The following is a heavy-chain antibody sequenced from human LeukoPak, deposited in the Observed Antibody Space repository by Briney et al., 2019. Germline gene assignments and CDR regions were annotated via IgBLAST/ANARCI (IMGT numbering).Heavy chain of an antibody. CDR2: ISAYNGNT. Sequence: ASVKVSSKASGYTFTSYGISSVRQAAGQGLEWMGWISAYNGNTNYAQKLQGRVTMTTDTSTSTAYMELRSLSSDDTAVYYCARDRGSMFRGVPYLDYWGQGTLVSVPS. CDR3: ARDRGSMFRGVPYLDY. V-gene: IGHV1-18*01. CDR1: GYTFTSYG. D-gene: IGHD3-10*01. J-gene: IGHJ4*02.